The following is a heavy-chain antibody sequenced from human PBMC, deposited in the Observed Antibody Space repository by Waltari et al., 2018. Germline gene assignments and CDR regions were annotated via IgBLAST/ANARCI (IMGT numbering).Heavy chain of an antibody. CDR1: GFTFNHYV. D-gene: IGHD6-19*01. J-gene: IGHJ4*02. CDR2: VSSIGSIT. V-gene: IGHV3-23*01. Sequence: EVQLLESGGGLVQPGGSLRLSCAASGFTFNHYVMTWVRQAPGKGLEWVAGVSSIGSITYDADSVKGRFSISRDNSKNTLSLQMNSLRVDDTAVYYCAKVYGSGWSPGEYWGLGTLVTVSS. CDR3: AKVYGSGWSPGEY.